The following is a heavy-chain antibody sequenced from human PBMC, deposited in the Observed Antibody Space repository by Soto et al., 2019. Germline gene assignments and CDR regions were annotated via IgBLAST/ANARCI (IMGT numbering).Heavy chain of an antibody. CDR1: GGSVSSGSYY. D-gene: IGHD4-17*01. J-gene: IGHJ4*02. CDR3: ARGLLGDYGDYEDY. CDR2: IYYSGST. V-gene: IGHV4-61*01. Sequence: SETLSLTCTVSGGSVSSGSYYWSWIRQPPGKGLEWIGYIYYSGSTNYNPSLKSRVTISVDTSKNQFSLKLSSVTAADTAVYYCARGLLGDYGDYEDYWGQGTLVTVSS.